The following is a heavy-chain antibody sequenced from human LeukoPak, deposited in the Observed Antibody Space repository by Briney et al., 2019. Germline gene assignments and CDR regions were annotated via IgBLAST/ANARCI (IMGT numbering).Heavy chain of an antibody. J-gene: IGHJ4*02. CDR3: ARSNQADDY. D-gene: IGHD1-14*01. CDR1: GFTFSSYW. Sequence: GESLKISCAASGFTFSSYWMHWVRQVPGKGLVWVARINPGGSSITYADSVKGRFTISRDNAKNTLYLQMDSLRAEDTGVYYCARSNQADDYWGQGTLVTVSS. CDR2: INPGGSSI. V-gene: IGHV3-74*01.